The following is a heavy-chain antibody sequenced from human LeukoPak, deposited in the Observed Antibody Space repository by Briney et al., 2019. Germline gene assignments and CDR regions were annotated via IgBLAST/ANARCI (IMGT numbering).Heavy chain of an antibody. J-gene: IGHJ4*02. D-gene: IGHD3-10*01. Sequence: PGGCLRLSCAAYGFTLSCHAMDSVRQAPGKGLGWVAVILYDGSNKYYADSVKGRFTISRDNSKNTLYLQMNSLRAEDTAVYYCARDLVQYSYGSGSPAGYWGQGTLVTVSS. V-gene: IGHV3-30*04. CDR3: ARDLVQYSYGSGSPAGY. CDR1: GFTLSCHA. CDR2: ILYDGSNK.